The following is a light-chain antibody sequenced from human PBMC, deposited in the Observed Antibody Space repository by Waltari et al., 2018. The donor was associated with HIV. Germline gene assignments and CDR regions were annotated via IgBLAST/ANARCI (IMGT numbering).Light chain of an antibody. J-gene: IGLJ1*01. V-gene: IGLV2-14*03. Sequence: QSALTQPASVSGSPGQSITISCTGTTSDIGGYNYVPRYQHHPGKAPRVIIYDVSNRPSGVSDRFSGSKSGNTASLTISGLQAEDEGDYFCSSYRNSTFYVFGNGTKVTVL. CDR2: DVS. CDR1: TSDIGGYNY. CDR3: SSYRNSTFYV.